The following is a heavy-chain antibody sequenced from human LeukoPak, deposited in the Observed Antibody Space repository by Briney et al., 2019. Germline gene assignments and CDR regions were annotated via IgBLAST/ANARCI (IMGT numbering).Heavy chain of an antibody. D-gene: IGHD3-10*01. V-gene: IGHV4-30-2*01. J-gene: IGHJ4*02. Sequence: SETLSLTCAVSGGSISSGGYSWSWIRQPPGKGLEWIGYIYHSGSTYYNPSLKSRVTISVDGSKNQLSLKLSSVTAADTAVYYCASNAGGLWFGESNTFDYWGQGTLVTVSS. CDR1: GGSISSGGYS. CDR3: ASNAGGLWFGESNTFDY. CDR2: IYHSGST.